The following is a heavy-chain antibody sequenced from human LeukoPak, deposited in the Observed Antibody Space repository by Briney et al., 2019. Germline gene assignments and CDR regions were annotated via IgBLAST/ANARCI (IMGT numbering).Heavy chain of an antibody. CDR3: AREPTSGREPTSGRPLDY. CDR1: GGSISGYF. D-gene: IGHD5-12*01. V-gene: IGHV4-4*07. J-gene: IGHJ4*02. Sequence: SETLSLTCTVSGGSISGYFWTWIRQPAGKGLEWIGRIYSSGSNNYNPSLKSRVTMSLDTSKNHFSLNLTSVTAADTAVYYCAREPTSGREPTSGRPLDYWRQGTLVTVSS. CDR2: IYSSGSN.